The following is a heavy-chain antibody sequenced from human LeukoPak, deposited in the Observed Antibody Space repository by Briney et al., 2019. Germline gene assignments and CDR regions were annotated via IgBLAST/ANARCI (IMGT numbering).Heavy chain of an antibody. CDR2: NYYSWST. V-gene: IGHV4-59*01. J-gene: IGHJ4*02. D-gene: IGHD6-19*01. CDR3: ARALYSSGWYVG. Sequence: SETLSLTCTVSGGSISSYYWSWIRQPPGKGLEWIGYNYYSWSTNYNPSLKSRVNISVDTSKNQFSLKLSSVTAADTAVYYCARALYSSGWYVGWGQGTLVTVSS. CDR1: GGSISSYY.